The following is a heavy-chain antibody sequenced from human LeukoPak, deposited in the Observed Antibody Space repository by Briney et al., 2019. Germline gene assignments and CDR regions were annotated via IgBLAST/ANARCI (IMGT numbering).Heavy chain of an antibody. J-gene: IGHJ4*02. Sequence: PSETLSLTCAVSGYSISSGYYWGWIRQPPGKGLEWIGSIYHSGSTNYNPSLKSRVTISVDTSKNQFSLKLSSVTAADTAVYYCARGPYGSGSFFDYWGQGTLVTVSS. CDR1: GYSISSGYY. CDR3: ARGPYGSGSFFDY. CDR2: IYHSGST. V-gene: IGHV4-38-2*01. D-gene: IGHD3-10*01.